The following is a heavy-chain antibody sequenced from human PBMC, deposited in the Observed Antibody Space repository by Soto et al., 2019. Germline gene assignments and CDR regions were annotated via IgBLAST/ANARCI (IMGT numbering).Heavy chain of an antibody. CDR1: GFKFSTYG. CDR2: ISYDGNNK. J-gene: IGHJ6*02. D-gene: IGHD1-26*01. CDR3: AKGLVGYVFGVQDYYFGMDV. Sequence: QVQLVESGGGVVQPGRSLRLSCGASGFKFSTYGMHWVRQAPGKGLEWVAVISYDGNNKDYADSVKGRFTISRDNSKNPSYLQMTSLRAEDTAVYYCAKGLVGYVFGVQDYYFGMDVWGQGTTVAVSS. V-gene: IGHV3-30*18.